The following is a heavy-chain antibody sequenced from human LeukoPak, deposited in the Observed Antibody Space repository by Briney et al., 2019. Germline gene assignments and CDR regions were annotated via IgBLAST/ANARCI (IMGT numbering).Heavy chain of an antibody. J-gene: IGHJ4*02. V-gene: IGHV3-48*02. Sequence: GGSLRLSCAASGFTFSSYSMNWVRQAPGKGLEWVSHITASGTAMFYADSVKGRFTISRDNAKNSLYLQMNSLRDEDTAVYYCARDRDYFDYWGQGTLVTVSS. CDR3: ARDRDYFDY. D-gene: IGHD5-24*01. CDR2: ITASGTAM. CDR1: GFTFSSYS.